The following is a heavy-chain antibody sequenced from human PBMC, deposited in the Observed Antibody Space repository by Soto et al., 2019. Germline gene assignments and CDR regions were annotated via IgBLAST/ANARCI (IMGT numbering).Heavy chain of an antibody. D-gene: IGHD5-12*01. V-gene: IGHV1-69*06. CDR3: ATDSSGYVFYYYGMDV. CDR2: IVPLFGTT. J-gene: IGHJ6*02. Sequence: SVKVSCKASGDLFASYAITWVRQAPGQGLEWMGGIVPLFGTTDYAQKFQGRLTISADKYTKTAYMELSGLTSEDTAVYYCATDSSGYVFYYYGMDVWGQGTTVTVSS. CDR1: GDLFASYA.